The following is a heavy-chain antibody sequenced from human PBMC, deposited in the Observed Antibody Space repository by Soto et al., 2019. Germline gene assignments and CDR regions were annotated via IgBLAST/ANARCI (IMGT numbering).Heavy chain of an antibody. CDR2: IIPIFGTP. D-gene: IGHD3-22*01. Sequence: GASVKVSCKASGGTFSSYAISWLRQTPGQGLEWMGGIIPIFGTPNYAQKFQGRATITADESTSTAYMEVISLRSADKAVYYCAARLIFPGIVVVIPWDYYYGMDVWGQGTTGTDSS. CDR3: AARLIFPGIVVVIPWDYYYGMDV. V-gene: IGHV1-69*13. CDR1: GGTFSSYA. J-gene: IGHJ6*02.